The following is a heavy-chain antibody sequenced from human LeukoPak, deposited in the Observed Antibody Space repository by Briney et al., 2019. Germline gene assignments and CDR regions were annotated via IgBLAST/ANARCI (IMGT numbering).Heavy chain of an antibody. CDR1: EFTFSSHA. D-gene: IGHD2-15*01. V-gene: IGHV3-23*01. CDR3: AREGSEDCSGGSCYSYYYYGMDV. CDR2: ISGGGEST. J-gene: IGHJ6*02. Sequence: GGSLRLSCVASEFTFSSHAMNWVRQAPGKGLEWVSSISGGGESTYYADSVKGRFTVSRDNSKNTLYLQMNSLRAEDTAVYYCAREGSEDCSGGSCYSYYYYGMDVWGQGTTVTVSS.